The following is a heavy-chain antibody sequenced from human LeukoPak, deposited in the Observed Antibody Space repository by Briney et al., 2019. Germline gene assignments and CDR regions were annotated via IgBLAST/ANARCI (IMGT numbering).Heavy chain of an antibody. Sequence: SETLSLTCTVSGGSISSGGYYWSWIRQHPGKGLEWIGYIYYSGSTSYNPSLKGRVTISVDTSKNQFSLKLSSVTAADTAVYYCARAAPSGRDYWGQGTLVTVSS. CDR1: GGSISSGGYY. D-gene: IGHD2-15*01. V-gene: IGHV4-31*03. CDR2: IYYSGST. CDR3: ARAAPSGRDY. J-gene: IGHJ4*02.